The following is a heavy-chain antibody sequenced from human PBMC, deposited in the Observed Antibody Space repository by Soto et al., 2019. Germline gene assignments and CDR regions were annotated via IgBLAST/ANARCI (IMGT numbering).Heavy chain of an antibody. V-gene: IGHV2-70*01. Sequence: SGPTLVNPTQTLTLTCTFSGFSLSTTRVGVGWIRQPPGKALEWLALIDWDDDKYYSTSLKTRLTISKDTSKNQVVLTMTNMDPVDTATYYCARSTYYYDSSGYGFYYFDYSGQGTLVTVSS. CDR1: GFSLSTTRVG. D-gene: IGHD3-22*01. CDR2: IDWDDDK. CDR3: ARSTYYYDSSGYGFYYFDY. J-gene: IGHJ4*02.